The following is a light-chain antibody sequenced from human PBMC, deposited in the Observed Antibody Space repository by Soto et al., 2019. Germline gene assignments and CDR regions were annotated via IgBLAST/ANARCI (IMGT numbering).Light chain of an antibody. CDR1: QRIDSY. CDR2: AVS. Sequence: DIQMTQSPSSLSASVGDRVAITCRASQRIDSYVNWYQQKPGKAPKLLICAVSSLQTGVPSRFSGSGSGTDFTLTISGLQPDDFATYYCQQSDTTPLTFGGGTKVDIK. J-gene: IGKJ4*01. CDR3: QQSDTTPLT. V-gene: IGKV1-39*01.